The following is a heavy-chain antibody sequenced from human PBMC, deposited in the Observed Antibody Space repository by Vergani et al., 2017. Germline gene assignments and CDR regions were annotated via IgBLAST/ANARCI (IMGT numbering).Heavy chain of an antibody. CDR3: ASTPPAYSYGYGEYNWFDP. D-gene: IGHD5-18*01. V-gene: IGHV1-69*12. Sequence: QVQLVQSGAEVKKPGSSVKVSCKASGGTFSSYAISWVRQAPGQGLEWMGGIIPIFGTANYAQKFQGRVTITADESTSPAYMALSSLRSEDTAVYYCASTPPAYSYGYGEYNWFDPWGQGTLVTVSS. J-gene: IGHJ5*02. CDR1: GGTFSSYA. CDR2: IIPIFGTA.